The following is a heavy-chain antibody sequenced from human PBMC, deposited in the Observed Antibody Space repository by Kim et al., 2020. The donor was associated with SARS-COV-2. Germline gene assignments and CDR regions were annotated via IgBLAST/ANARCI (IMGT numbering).Heavy chain of an antibody. V-gene: IGHV3-9*01. CDR2: ISWNSGSI. CDR1: GFTFDDYA. J-gene: IGHJ4*02. D-gene: IGHD3-10*01. CDR3: AKDMRGYYGSGSYYNGFDY. Sequence: GGSLRLSCAASGFTFDDYAMHWVRQAPGKGLEWVSGISWNSGSIGYADSVKGRFTISRDNAKNSLYLQMNSLRAEDTALYYCAKDMRGYYGSGSYYNGFDYWGQGTLVTVSS.